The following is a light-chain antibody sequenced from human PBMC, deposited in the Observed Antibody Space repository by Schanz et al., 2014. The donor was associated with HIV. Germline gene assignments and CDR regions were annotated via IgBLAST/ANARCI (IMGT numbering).Light chain of an antibody. Sequence: DIQMTQSPSTLSASVGDRVTLTCRASQTISSWLAWYQQKPGKAPKLLIYMASSLESGVPSRFSGSGSGTEFTLTISSLQPDDFATYYCQQYNSYPWTFGQGTKVEIK. V-gene: IGKV1-5*03. CDR2: MAS. J-gene: IGKJ1*01. CDR1: QTISSW. CDR3: QQYNSYPWT.